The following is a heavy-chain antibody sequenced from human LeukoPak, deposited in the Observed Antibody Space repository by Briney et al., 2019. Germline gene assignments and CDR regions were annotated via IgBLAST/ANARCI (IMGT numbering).Heavy chain of an antibody. Sequence: SETLSLTCTVSGGSISSSSYYWGWIRQPPGKGLEWIGSIYYSGSTNYNPSLKSRVTISVDTSKNQFSLKLSSVTAADTAVYYCARGYYDYVWGSYRPYYFDYWGQGTLVTVSS. CDR1: GGSISSSSYY. CDR3: ARGYYDYVWGSYRPYYFDY. CDR2: IYYSGST. V-gene: IGHV4-39*07. D-gene: IGHD3-16*02. J-gene: IGHJ4*02.